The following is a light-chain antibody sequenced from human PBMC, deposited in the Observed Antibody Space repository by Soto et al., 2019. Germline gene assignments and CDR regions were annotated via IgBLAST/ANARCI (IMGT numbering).Light chain of an antibody. CDR3: SSYTSGSTPYV. V-gene: IGLV2-14*01. CDR2: DVS. CDR1: SSDVGGYNY. Sequence: QSVLTQPASVSGSPGQSITISCTGTSSDVGGYNYVSWHQQHPGKVPKLMIYDVSKRPSGVSSRFSGSKSGNTASLTISGLQAEDEADYYCSSYTSGSTPYVFGTGTKVTVL. J-gene: IGLJ1*01.